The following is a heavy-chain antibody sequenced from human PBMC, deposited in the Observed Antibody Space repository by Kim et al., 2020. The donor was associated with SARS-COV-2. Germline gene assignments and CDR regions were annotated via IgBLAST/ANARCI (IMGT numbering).Heavy chain of an antibody. CDR1: GYTFTSYG. CDR2: ISAYNGNT. J-gene: IGHJ6*02. CDR3: ARDVDSYDFWSGYFEGDYYYGMDV. V-gene: IGHV1-18*04. D-gene: IGHD3-3*01. Sequence: ASVKVSCKASGYTFTSYGISWVRQAPGQGLEWMGWISAYNGNTNYAQKLQGRVTMTTDTSTSTAYMELRSLRSDDTAVYYCARDVDSYDFWSGYFEGDYYYGMDVWGQGTTVTVSS.